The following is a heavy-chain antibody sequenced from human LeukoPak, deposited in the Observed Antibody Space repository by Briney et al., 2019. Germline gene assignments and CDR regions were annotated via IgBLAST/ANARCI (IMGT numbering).Heavy chain of an antibody. CDR2: ISNDGGGT. CDR1: GFTFNNYG. CDR3: AKGSSGYFADL. Sequence: PWGSLRLSCAASGFTFNNYGLIWVRQAPGKGLEWVAAISNDGGGTMYAAFVEGRFTISRDNSKNTLFLQMNSLRAEDTALYYCAKGSSGYFADLWGQGTLVTVSS. V-gene: IGHV3-23*01. J-gene: IGHJ5*02. D-gene: IGHD3-22*01.